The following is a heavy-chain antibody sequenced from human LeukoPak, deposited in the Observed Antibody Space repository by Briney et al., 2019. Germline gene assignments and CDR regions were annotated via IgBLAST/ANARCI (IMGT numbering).Heavy chain of an antibody. CDR3: AKTMYYYDSTGYYYFQH. Sequence: GGSLRLSCAASGFTFSSYAMRWVRQAPGKGGEWGSAISGSGGSTYYADSVRGRFTISRDNSKNTLYLQMNSLRAEDTAVYFCAKTMYYYDSTGYYYFQHWGQGTLVTVSS. CDR2: ISGSGGST. V-gene: IGHV3-23*01. CDR1: GFTFSSYA. D-gene: IGHD3-22*01. J-gene: IGHJ1*01.